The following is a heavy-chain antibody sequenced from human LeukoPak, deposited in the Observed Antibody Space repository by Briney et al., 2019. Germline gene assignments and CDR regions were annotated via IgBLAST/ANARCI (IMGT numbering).Heavy chain of an antibody. CDR1: GFTFSAYD. J-gene: IGHJ4*02. V-gene: IGHV1-8*01. D-gene: IGHD3-22*01. CDR2: MNPNSGNT. CDR3: ARVSQTPAYYYTSGYYYHGY. Sequence: VKVSCKGSGFTFSAYDINWVRQAPGQGLEWMGWMNPNSGNTGFAQKFQGRVTMTRDTSIHTAYMELSNLRSEDTAVYYCARVSQTPAYYYTSGYYYHGYWGQGTRVTVSS.